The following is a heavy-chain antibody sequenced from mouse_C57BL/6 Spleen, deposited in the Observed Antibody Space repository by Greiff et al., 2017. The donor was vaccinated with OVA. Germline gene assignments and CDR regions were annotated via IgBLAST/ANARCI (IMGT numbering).Heavy chain of an antibody. CDR1: GYTFTSYW. D-gene: IGHD1-1*01. CDR3: AIITTVVARSFDV. V-gene: IGHV1-69*01. CDR2: IDPSDSYT. J-gene: IGHJ1*03. Sequence: QVQLQQPGAELVMPGASVKLSCKASGYTFTSYWMPWVKQRPGQGLEWIGEIDPSDSYTNYNQKFKGKSTLTVDKSSSTAYMQLSSLTSEDSAVYYCAIITTVVARSFDVWGTGTTVTVSS.